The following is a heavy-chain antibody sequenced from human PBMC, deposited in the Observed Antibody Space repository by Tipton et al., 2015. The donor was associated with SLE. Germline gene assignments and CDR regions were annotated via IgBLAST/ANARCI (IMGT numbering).Heavy chain of an antibody. CDR2: IPYDGSST. J-gene: IGHJ1*01. V-gene: IGHV3-30*07. Sequence: SLRLSCAASGFTFSSYAMHWVRQAPGKGLEWVAIIPYDGSSTYYADSVRGRFTISRDNAKNTLYLQMRSLRADDTAMYYCARDLWGTPVDLGLGTLVTVSS. D-gene: IGHD2-15*01. CDR1: GFTFSSYA. CDR3: ARDLWGTPVD.